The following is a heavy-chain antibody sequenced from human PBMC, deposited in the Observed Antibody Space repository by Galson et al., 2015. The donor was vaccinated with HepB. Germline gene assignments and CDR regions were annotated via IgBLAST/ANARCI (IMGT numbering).Heavy chain of an antibody. Sequence: SVKVSCKASGYTFTGYYIHWVRQAPGQGPEWMGRINPNNGDINYAQKFQGRVAMTRDTSISTAYMELSRLRFDDTAVYYCARVSCSSISCYGAFDYWGQGTLVTVSS. CDR3: ARVSCSSISCYGAFDY. D-gene: IGHD2-2*01. J-gene: IGHJ4*02. CDR1: GYTFTGYY. CDR2: INPNNGDI. V-gene: IGHV1-2*06.